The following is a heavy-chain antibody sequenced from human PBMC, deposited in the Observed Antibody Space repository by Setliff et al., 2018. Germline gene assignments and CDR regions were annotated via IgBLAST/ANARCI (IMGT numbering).Heavy chain of an antibody. CDR3: ARAPVGDRNGLFDS. J-gene: IGHJ4*02. Sequence: SETLSLTCTVSGDSISSGDDFWSWVRQPPGKGLEWIGSIYYTTNGHYNPSLKSRVAMSVDTSKNHFSLELTSVTAADTAVYYCARAPVGDRNGLFDSWGQGTLVTVSS. V-gene: IGHV4-30-4*08. D-gene: IGHD6-19*01. CDR2: IYYTTNG. CDR1: GDSISSGDDF.